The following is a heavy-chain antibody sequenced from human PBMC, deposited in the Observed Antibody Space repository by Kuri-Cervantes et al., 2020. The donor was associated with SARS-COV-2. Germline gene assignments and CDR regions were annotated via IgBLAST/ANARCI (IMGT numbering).Heavy chain of an antibody. CDR1: GFTFSSYG. D-gene: IGHD2-2*01. V-gene: IGHV3-33*03. Sequence: GESLKISCAASGFTFSSYGMHWVRQAPGKGLEWVAVIWYDGSKKYHADSVKGRFIISRDNSRNTLYLQMNSLRVEDTAVYFCAKDRWGWDIVVVPALFDYWGQGTLVTVSS. J-gene: IGHJ4*02. CDR3: AKDRWGWDIVVVPALFDY. CDR2: IWYDGSKK.